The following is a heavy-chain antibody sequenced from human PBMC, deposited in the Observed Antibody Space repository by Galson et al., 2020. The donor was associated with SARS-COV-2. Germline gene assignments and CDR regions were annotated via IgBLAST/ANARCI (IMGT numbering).Heavy chain of an antibody. Sequence: ASVKVSCKASGYTFTGYYMHWVRQAPGQGLEWMGWINPNSGGTNYAQKFQGWVTMTRDTSISTAYMELSRLRSDDTAVYYCAREYSSSWPARGDWYFDLWGRGTLVTVSS. CDR1: GYTFTGYY. J-gene: IGHJ2*01. V-gene: IGHV1-2*04. CDR2: INPNSGGT. D-gene: IGHD6-13*01. CDR3: AREYSSSWPARGDWYFDL.